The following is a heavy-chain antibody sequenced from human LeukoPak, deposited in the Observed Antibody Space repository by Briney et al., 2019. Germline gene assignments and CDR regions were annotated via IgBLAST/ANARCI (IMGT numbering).Heavy chain of an antibody. V-gene: IGHV4-61*02. CDR2: IFASGRT. D-gene: IGHD3-16*01. CDR1: GGSISSGRYF. J-gene: IGHJ3*01. CDR3: GRGGRYYAVSTDVFGV. Sequence: PSQTLSLTCTVSGGSISSGRYFWSWIPQPAGEGRQYIWRIFASGRTNYKPSLKSRVNMSVHQSKNQFSLRLSSLNAAHTAVYYGGRGGRYYAVSTDVFGVWDQGTMVTVSS.